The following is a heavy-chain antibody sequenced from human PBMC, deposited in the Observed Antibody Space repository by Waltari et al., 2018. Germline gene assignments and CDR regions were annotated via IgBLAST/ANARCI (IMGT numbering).Heavy chain of an antibody. CDR3: ATQGSMVAATPPNWFDR. CDR2: FDPEDGET. CDR1: GYTLTELS. J-gene: IGHJ5*02. Sequence: QVQLVQSGAEVKKPGASVKVSCKVSGYTLTELSMHWVRQAPGKGLEWLGGFDPEDGETIYAQKFQGRVTMTEDTSTDTAYMELSSLRSEDTAVYYCATQGSMVAATPPNWFDRWGQGTLVTVSS. D-gene: IGHD2-15*01. V-gene: IGHV1-24*01.